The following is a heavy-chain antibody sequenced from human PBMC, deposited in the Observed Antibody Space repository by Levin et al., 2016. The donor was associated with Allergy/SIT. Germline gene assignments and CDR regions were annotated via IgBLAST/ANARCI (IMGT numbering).Heavy chain of an antibody. V-gene: IGHV4-59*08. Sequence: WIRQPPGKGLEWIGYIYYSGSTNYNPSLKSRVTISVDTSKNQFSLKLSSVTAADTAVYYCARLWRPDCSSTSCYAGWLKAQYYFDYWGQGTLVTVSS. D-gene: IGHD2-2*01. CDR2: IYYSGST. J-gene: IGHJ4*02. CDR3: ARLWRPDCSSTSCYAGWLKAQYYFDY.